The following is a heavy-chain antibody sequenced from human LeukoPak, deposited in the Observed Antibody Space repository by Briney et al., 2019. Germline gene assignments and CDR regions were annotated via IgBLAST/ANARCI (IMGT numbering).Heavy chain of an antibody. D-gene: IGHD6-19*01. CDR1: GFTLSSSA. CDR2: ISGSGGNT. CDR3: AKVTGYSSGWYANY. J-gene: IGHJ4*02. V-gene: IGHV3-23*01. Sequence: GGSLRLSCAASGFTLSSSAMSWVRQAPGKGLEWVSVISGSGGNTYYVDSVKGRFTISRDNSKNTLYLQMNSLRAEDTAVYYCAKVTGYSSGWYANYWGQGTLVTVSS.